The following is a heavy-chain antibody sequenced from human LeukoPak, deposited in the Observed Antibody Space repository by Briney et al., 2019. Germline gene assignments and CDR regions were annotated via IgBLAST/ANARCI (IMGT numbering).Heavy chain of an antibody. CDR3: ARGGVYCGGDCCSGLSY. CDR2: IYTSGST. Sequence: SETLSLTCTVSGGSISSYYWSWLRQPAGKGLEWIGRIYTSGSTNYNPSLTSRVTMSVDTSKNQFSLKLSSVTAADTAVYYCARGGVYCGGDCCSGLSYWGQGTLVTVSS. J-gene: IGHJ4*02. D-gene: IGHD2-21*02. V-gene: IGHV4-4*07. CDR1: GGSISSYY.